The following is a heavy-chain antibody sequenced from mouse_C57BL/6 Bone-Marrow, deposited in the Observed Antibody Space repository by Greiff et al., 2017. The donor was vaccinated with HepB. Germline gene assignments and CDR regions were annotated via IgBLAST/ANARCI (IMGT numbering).Heavy chain of an antibody. CDR2: IDPENGDT. CDR3: TTWGGYAMDY. CDR1: GFNIKDDY. V-gene: IGHV14-4*01. J-gene: IGHJ4*01. Sequence: EVQLQQSGAELVRPGASVKLSCTASGFNIKDDYMHWVKQRPEQGLEWIGWIDPENGDTEYASKFQGKATITADTSSNTAYLQLSSLTSEDTAVYYCTTWGGYAMDYGDRGTSVTVTA.